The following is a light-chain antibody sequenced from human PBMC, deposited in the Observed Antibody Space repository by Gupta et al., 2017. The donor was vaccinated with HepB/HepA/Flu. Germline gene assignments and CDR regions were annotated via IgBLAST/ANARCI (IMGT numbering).Light chain of an antibody. J-gene: IGKJ4*01. CDR2: WAS. CDR1: QSVLYSSNNKNF. Sequence: DIVMTQSPASLAMSLGDRATINCKSSQSVLYSSNNKNFLAWYQQKPGQPPKLLISWASTRESGVPDRFSGSGSGTDFTLTISSLQAEDVAVYYGQQYYSPPLTFGGGTKVEIK. CDR3: QQYYSPPLT. V-gene: IGKV4-1*01.